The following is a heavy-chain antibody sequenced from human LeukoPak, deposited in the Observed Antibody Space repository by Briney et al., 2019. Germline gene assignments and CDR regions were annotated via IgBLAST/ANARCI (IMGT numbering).Heavy chain of an antibody. V-gene: IGHV4-39*01. CDR3: ARREVVGSYYGGRAFDI. CDR2: IYYSGST. J-gene: IGHJ3*02. CDR1: GGSISSSSYY. Sequence: SETLSLTCTVSGGSISSSSYYWGWIRQPPGKGLEWIGSIYYSGSTYYYPSLKSRVTISVDTSKNQFSLKLSSVTAADTAVYYCARREVVGSYYGGRAFDIWGQGTMVTVSS. D-gene: IGHD1-26*01.